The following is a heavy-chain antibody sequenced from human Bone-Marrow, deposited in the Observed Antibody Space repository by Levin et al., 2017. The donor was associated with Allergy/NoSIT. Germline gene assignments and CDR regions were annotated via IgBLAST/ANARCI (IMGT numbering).Heavy chain of an antibody. J-gene: IGHJ4*02. V-gene: IGHV3-21*01. CDR1: GFTFSSYY. CDR3: ARGNDYGDYVIDY. D-gene: IGHD4-17*01. CDR2: ISGNSGYI. Sequence: GESLKISCAASGFTFSSYYMNWVRQAPGKGLEWVSSISGNSGYIYYADSVKGRFTISRDNAKNSLYLQVNSLRAEDTAVYYCARGNDYGDYVIDYWGQGTLVTVSS.